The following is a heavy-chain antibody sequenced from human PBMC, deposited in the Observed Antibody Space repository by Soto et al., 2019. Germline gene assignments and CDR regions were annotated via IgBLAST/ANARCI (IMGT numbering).Heavy chain of an antibody. J-gene: IGHJ5*02. CDR2: IYHSGGT. V-gene: IGHV4-30-2*01. CDR1: GGSISSGGYS. CDR3: ARRYSDNWFDP. Sequence: QLQLQESGSGLVKPSQTLSLTCAVSGGSISSGGYSWSWIRQPPGKGLEWIGYIYHSGGTYYNPSLKSRVTISIDRSKNQFSLKLSSVTAADTAVYYCARRYSDNWFDPWGQGTLVTVSS. D-gene: IGHD3-10*01.